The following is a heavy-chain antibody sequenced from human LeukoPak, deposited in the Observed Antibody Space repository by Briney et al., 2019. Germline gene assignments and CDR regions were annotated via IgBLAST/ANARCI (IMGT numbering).Heavy chain of an antibody. J-gene: IGHJ4*02. CDR2: ISGSGGST. V-gene: IGHV3-23*01. CDR1: GFTFSSYA. CDR3: AKDRSGRVVVVVAATDY. D-gene: IGHD2-15*01. Sequence: GSLRLSCAASGFTFSSYAMSWVRQAPGKGLEWVSAISGSGGSTYYADSVKGRFTISRDNSKNTLYLQMNSLRAEDTAVYYCAKDRSGRVVVVVAATDYWGQGTLVTVSS.